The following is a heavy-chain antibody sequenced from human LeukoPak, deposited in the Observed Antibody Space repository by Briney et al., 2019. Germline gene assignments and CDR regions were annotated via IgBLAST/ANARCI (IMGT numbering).Heavy chain of an antibody. CDR1: GFTFSSYW. CDR3: ARVAKKERDFDY. CDR2: IEHDGSTK. V-gene: IGHV3-7*01. Sequence: PGGSLSLSCTVSGFTFSSYWMSWVRQAPGKGLERVANIEHDGSTKFYLDSVKGRFTISRDNARSSLYLQMNSLRAEDTAVYYCARVAKKERDFDYWGQGTLVTVSS. J-gene: IGHJ4*02. D-gene: IGHD1-1*01.